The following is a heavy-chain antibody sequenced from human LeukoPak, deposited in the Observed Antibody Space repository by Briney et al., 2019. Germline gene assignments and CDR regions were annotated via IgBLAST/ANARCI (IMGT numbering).Heavy chain of an antibody. CDR1: GYTFIHYY. J-gene: IGHJ6*02. Sequence: ASVKVSCKASGYTFIHYYLHWVRQAPGQGLEWMGWIDPNSGGTNYAQKFQGRVTMTRDTSISTAYMELSRLRSDDTAVYYCARDPSPSWIVVVTDYGMDVWGQGTTFTVSS. V-gene: IGHV1-2*02. CDR3: ARDPSPSWIVVVTDYGMDV. CDR2: IDPNSGGT. D-gene: IGHD2-21*02.